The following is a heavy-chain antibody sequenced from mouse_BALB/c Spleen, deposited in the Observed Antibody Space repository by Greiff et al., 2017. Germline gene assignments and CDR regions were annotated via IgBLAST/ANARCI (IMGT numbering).Heavy chain of an antibody. CDR2: ILPGSGST. V-gene: IGHV1-9*01. J-gene: IGHJ2*01. D-gene: IGHD1-1*01. Sequence: VQVVESGAELMKPGASVKISCKATGYTFSSYWIEWVKQRPGHGLERIGEILPGSGSTNYNEKFKGKATFTADTSSNTAYMQLSSLTSEDSAVYYCARDTTVPYWGQGTTLTVSS. CDR3: ARDTTVPY. CDR1: GYTFSSYW.